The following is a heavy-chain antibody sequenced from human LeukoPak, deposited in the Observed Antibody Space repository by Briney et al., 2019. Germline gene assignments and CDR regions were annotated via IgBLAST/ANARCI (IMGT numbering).Heavy chain of an antibody. V-gene: IGHV4-38-2*02. CDR3: ARGVRGYYMGSIYYYYYYMDV. D-gene: IGHD3-3*01. Sequence: SETLSLTCTVSGYSISSGYYWGWIRQPPGKGLEWIGNIHHSGSTYYNPSLKRRVTISLDTSKNQFSLKLSSVTAADTAVYYCARGVRGYYMGSIYYYYYYMDVWGKGTTVTVSS. CDR1: GYSISSGYY. CDR2: IHHSGST. J-gene: IGHJ6*03.